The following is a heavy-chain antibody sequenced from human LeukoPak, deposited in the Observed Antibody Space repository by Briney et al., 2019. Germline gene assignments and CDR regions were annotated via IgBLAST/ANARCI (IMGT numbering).Heavy chain of an antibody. CDR1: GGSFSGYY. J-gene: IGHJ5*02. CDR2: INHSGST. Sequence: PSETLSLSCAVYGGSFSGYYWSWIRQPPGKGLEWIGEINHSGSTNYNPSLKSRVTISVDTSKNQFSLKLSSVTAADTAVYYCARGQRPAARTVAYNWFDPWGQGTLVTVSS. CDR3: ARGQRPAARTVAYNWFDP. D-gene: IGHD4-23*01. V-gene: IGHV4-34*01.